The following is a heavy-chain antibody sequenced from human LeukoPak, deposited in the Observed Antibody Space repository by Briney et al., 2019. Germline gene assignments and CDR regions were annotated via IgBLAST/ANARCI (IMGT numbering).Heavy chain of an antibody. CDR2: IWRDGTT. V-gene: IGHV3-66*01. Sequence: PGGSLRLSCAVSGLIVTSDHMNWVRQAPGKGLEWVSVIWRDGTTHYADSVKGRFTISRDNSKNTLYLQVNRLRAEDTAVYYCARDVNGDGYSSFDHWGPGTLVTVSS. CDR3: ARDVNGDGYSSFDH. D-gene: IGHD5-24*01. CDR1: GLIVTSDH. J-gene: IGHJ4*02.